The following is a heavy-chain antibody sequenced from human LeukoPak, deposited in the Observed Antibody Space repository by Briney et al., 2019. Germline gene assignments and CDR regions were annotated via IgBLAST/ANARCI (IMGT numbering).Heavy chain of an antibody. Sequence: PGGSLRLSCAASGFTFSSYAMHWVRQAPGKGLEWVAVISYDGSNKYYADSVKGRFTISRDNSKNTLYLQMNSLRAEDTAVYYCARDSGSDAFDIWGQGTMVTVSS. V-gene: IGHV3-30-3*01. CDR1: GFTFSSYA. CDR2: ISYDGSNK. D-gene: IGHD6-19*01. CDR3: ARDSGSDAFDI. J-gene: IGHJ3*02.